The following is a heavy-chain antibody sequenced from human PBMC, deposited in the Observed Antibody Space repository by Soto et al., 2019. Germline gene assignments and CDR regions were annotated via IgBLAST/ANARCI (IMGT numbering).Heavy chain of an antibody. J-gene: IGHJ4*02. D-gene: IGHD6-19*01. CDR3: ATAGGAVAGSEYFDY. V-gene: IGHV1-24*01. Sequence: ASVKVSCKVSGYTLTELSMHWVRQAPGKGLEWMGGFDPEDGETIYAQKFQGRVTMTEDTSTDTAYMELSSLRSEDTAVYYCATAGGAVAGSEYFDYWGQGTLVTVSS. CDR2: FDPEDGET. CDR1: GYTLTELS.